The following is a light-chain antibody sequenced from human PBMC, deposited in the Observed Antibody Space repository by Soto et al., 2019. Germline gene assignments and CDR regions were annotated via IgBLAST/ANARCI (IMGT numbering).Light chain of an antibody. J-gene: IGLJ3*02. CDR1: SSDVGSYNL. Sequence: QSALTQPASVSGSPGQSITISCTGTSSDVGSYNLVSWYQQHPGKAPKLMIYEVSKRPSGVSNRFSGSKSGNTASLTISGLQAEDEADYYCCSYAGSSNWVFGGGTKVTVL. CDR3: CSYAGSSNWV. CDR2: EVS. V-gene: IGLV2-23*02.